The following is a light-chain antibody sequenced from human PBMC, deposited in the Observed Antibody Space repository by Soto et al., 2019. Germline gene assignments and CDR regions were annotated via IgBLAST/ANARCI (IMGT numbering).Light chain of an antibody. Sequence: VLTQSPATLSLSPAERASLSCSASQSVSSYLAWYQQKPGQAPRLLIYDASSRATGIPDRFSGSGSGTDFTLPISRLQSEDSAVYYCQKYNNWPPYTFGQGTKVDI. J-gene: IGKJ2*01. CDR2: DAS. CDR3: QKYNNWPPYT. CDR1: QSVSSY. V-gene: IGKV3D-15*01.